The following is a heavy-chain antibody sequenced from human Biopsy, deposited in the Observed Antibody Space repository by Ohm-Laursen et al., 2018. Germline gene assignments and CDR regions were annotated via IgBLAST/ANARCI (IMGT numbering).Heavy chain of an antibody. V-gene: IGHV3-33*01. CDR2: IWYDGSSE. J-gene: IGHJ6*02. Sequence: SLRLSCTASGFTFSVYAMHWVRQAPGKGLEWVAIIWYDGSSEYYADSVKGRFTISRDNSKNTVYLQMNSLRVEDTAVYYCARDPIVGSKADGMDVWVQGTTVTVSS. D-gene: IGHD1-26*01. CDR3: ARDPIVGSKADGMDV. CDR1: GFTFSVYA.